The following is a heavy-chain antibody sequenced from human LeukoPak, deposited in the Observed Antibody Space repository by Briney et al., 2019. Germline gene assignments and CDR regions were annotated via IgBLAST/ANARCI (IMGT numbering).Heavy chain of an antibody. CDR2: IYPGDYDT. CDR1: GFNFNNYW. CDR3: AGHSFDTVDAFDV. D-gene: IGHD2-2*02. Sequence: GESLKISCEASGFNFNNYWVGWWRQMPGKGLEWMGIIYPGDYDTRYSPSFQGHVTISVDKSISTAYLQWRSLRASDTAMYFCAGHSFDTVDAFDVWGEGTIVTVSA. J-gene: IGHJ3*01. V-gene: IGHV5-51*01.